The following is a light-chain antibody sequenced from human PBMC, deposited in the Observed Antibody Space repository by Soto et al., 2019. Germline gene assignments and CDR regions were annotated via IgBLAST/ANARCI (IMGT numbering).Light chain of an antibody. V-gene: IGKV1-39*01. CDR1: QSIIGY. Sequence: DIQMTQYPSSLSASVGDRVTITCRASQSIIGYLNWYQQKPGKAPKLLIYAASSLQSGVPSRFSGSGSGTDFTLTISSLQPEDFATYYCQQSYRTPPITFGQGTRLEIK. CDR3: QQSYRTPPIT. J-gene: IGKJ5*01. CDR2: AAS.